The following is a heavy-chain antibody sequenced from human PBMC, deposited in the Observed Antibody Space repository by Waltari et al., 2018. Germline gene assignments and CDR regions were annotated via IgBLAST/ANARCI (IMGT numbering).Heavy chain of an antibody. CDR2: IYQDGTWT. CDR1: GLTFSRFW. V-gene: IGHV3-7*01. D-gene: IGHD3-16*01. Sequence: EVQLVESGGGLVQPGGSLRLSCAASGLTFSRFWMSWVRQAPGKGLEWVANIYQDGTWTNYVESVKGRFTTSRDNARNSLYLQMNSLRVDDTAVYYCVRDDDGGMGAVWGQGTTVTVSS. J-gene: IGHJ6*02. CDR3: VRDDDGGMGAV.